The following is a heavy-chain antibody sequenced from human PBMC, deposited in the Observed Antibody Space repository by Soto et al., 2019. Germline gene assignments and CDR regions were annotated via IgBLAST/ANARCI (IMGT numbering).Heavy chain of an antibody. J-gene: IGHJ5*02. Sequence: PGESLKISCEASGYSFTTHWISWVRQMPGKGLEWMGAIDPRDSYTKYSPSFQGHVTISVDKSISTAYLQWNSLKASDTAIYYCAREKSDLELFNWLDPWGQGTLVTVS. V-gene: IGHV5-10-1*01. CDR3: AREKSDLELFNWLDP. CDR2: IDPRDSYT. D-gene: IGHD1-7*01. CDR1: GYSFTTHW.